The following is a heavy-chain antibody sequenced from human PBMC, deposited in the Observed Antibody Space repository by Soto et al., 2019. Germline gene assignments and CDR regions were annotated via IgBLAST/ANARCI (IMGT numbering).Heavy chain of an antibody. CDR2: ISAYNGNT. V-gene: IGHV1-18*01. Sequence: AVSVKVSCKASGYTFTSYGISWVRQAPGQGLEWKGWISAYNGNTNYAQKLQGRVNMTTDTSTSTAYMELRSLRSDDTAVYYCARDKVRSLERRFDPWGQGTLVTVSS. CDR3: ARDKVRSLERRFDP. CDR1: GYTFTSYG. J-gene: IGHJ5*02. D-gene: IGHD1-1*01.